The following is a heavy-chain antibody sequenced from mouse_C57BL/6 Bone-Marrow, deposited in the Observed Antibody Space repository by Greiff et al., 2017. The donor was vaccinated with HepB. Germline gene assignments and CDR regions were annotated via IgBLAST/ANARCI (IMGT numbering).Heavy chain of an antibody. CDR1: GFTFSSYA. J-gene: IGHJ1*03. CDR3: ARPLFTTVPYWYFDV. CDR2: ISDGGSYT. V-gene: IGHV5-4*03. D-gene: IGHD1-1*01. Sequence: EVKLMESGGGLVKPGGSLKLSCAASGFTFSSYAMSWVRQTPEKRLEWVATISDGGSYTYYPDNVKGRFTISRDNAKNNLYLQMSHLKSEDTAMYYCARPLFTTVPYWYFDVWGTGTTVTVSS.